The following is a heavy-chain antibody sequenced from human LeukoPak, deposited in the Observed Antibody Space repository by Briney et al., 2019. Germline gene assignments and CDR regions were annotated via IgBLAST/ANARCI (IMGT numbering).Heavy chain of an antibody. J-gene: IGHJ4*02. CDR3: ANHLPHVDIVATLLAPFDC. Sequence: GGSLRLSCAASGFTLSSYGMHWVRQAPGKGLEWVAFIRYNGSNKYYADSVKGRFTISRDNSKNTLSLQMNSLRAEDTAVYYCANHLPHVDIVATLLAPFDCWGQGTLVTVSS. CDR1: GFTLSSYG. V-gene: IGHV3-30*02. CDR2: IRYNGSNK. D-gene: IGHD5-12*01.